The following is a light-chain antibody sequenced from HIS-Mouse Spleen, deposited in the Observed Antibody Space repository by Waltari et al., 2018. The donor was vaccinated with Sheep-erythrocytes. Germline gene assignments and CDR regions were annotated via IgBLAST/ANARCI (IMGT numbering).Light chain of an antibody. CDR3: LSADSSGTWV. V-gene: IGLV3-16*01. Sequence: SYELTQPPSVSVSLGQMARITCSGEALPKKYAYWYQQKPGQFPVLVIYKDSERPSGIRERFSGSSSGTIVTLTISGVQAEDEADYYCLSADSSGTWVFGGGTKLTVL. J-gene: IGLJ3*02. CDR1: ALPKKY. CDR2: KDS.